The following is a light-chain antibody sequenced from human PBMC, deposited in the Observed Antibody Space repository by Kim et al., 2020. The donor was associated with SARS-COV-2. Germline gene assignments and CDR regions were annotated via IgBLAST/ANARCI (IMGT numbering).Light chain of an antibody. Sequence: DIVMTQSPATLSVSPGERATLSCRASQSVSSNLAWYQHKPGQPPRVLIYGASSRATGIPARFSGSGSGTEFTLTISSLQSEDFAVYYCQQYNNWPRGTFGQGTKVDIK. CDR3: QQYNNWPRGT. V-gene: IGKV3-15*01. CDR1: QSVSSN. CDR2: GAS. J-gene: IGKJ1*01.